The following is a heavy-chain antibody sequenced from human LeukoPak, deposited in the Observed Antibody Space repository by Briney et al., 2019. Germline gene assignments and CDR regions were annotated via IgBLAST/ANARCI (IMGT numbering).Heavy chain of an antibody. Sequence: GGSLRLSCAASGFTFSSYAMSWVRQAPGKGLEWVSAISGSGGSTYYADSVKGRFTISRDNSKNTLYLQMNSLRAEDTAVYYCAKEAIDFWSGYPQDDAFDIWGQGTMVTVSS. D-gene: IGHD3-3*01. CDR1: GFTFSSYA. J-gene: IGHJ3*02. CDR2: ISGSGGST. V-gene: IGHV3-23*01. CDR3: AKEAIDFWSGYPQDDAFDI.